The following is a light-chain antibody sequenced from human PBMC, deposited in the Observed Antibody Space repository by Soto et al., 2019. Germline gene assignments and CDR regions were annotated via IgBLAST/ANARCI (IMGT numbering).Light chain of an antibody. CDR2: DAS. CDR3: QQSYSTPPRT. Sequence: KSQSPSSLSASVGDKVTITCRASQSIRSYLNWVQQKPGKAPKLLIYDASSLQTGVPSRFSGSGSGTDFSLTISSLQPEDFATYYCQQSYSTPPRTFGQGTKVDIK. CDR1: QSIRSY. V-gene: IGKV1-39*01. J-gene: IGKJ1*01.